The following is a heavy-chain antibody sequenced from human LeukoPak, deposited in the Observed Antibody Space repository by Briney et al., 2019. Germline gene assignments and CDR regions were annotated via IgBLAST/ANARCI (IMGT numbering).Heavy chain of an antibody. Sequence: GGSLRLSCAVSGFTFSNYGMSWVRQAPGKGLEWVSVIYSGGSTYYADSVKGRFTISRDNAKNSLYLQMNSLRAEDTAVYYCARGGGYSYGSFDYWGQGTLVTVSS. J-gene: IGHJ4*02. CDR2: IYSGGST. V-gene: IGHV3-66*01. CDR3: ARGGGYSYGSFDY. CDR1: GFTFSNYG. D-gene: IGHD5-18*01.